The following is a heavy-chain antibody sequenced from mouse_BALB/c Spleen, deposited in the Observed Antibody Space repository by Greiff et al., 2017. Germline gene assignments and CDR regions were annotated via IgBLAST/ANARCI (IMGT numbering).Heavy chain of an antibody. CDR1: GFSLTSYG. Sequence: VQLQQSGPGLVQPSQSLSITCPVSGFSLTSYGVHWVRQSPGKGLEWLGVIWSGGSTDYNAAFISRLSISKDNSKSQVFFKMNSLQANDTAIYYCARNSGDDGRGAMDYWGQGTSVTVSS. D-gene: IGHD1-2*01. CDR2: IWSGGST. CDR3: ARNSGDDGRGAMDY. J-gene: IGHJ4*01. V-gene: IGHV2-2*02.